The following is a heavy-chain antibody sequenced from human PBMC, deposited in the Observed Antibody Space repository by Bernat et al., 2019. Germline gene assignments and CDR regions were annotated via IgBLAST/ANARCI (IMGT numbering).Heavy chain of an antibody. Sequence: EVQLVESGGGLVQPGGSLRLSCAASGFTFSSYWMSWVRQAPGKGLEWGANIKQDGSEKYYVDSVKGRFTISRDNAKNSLYLQMNSLRAEDTAVYYCASWYSSSWYDYFDYWGQGTLVTVSS. CDR3: ASWYSSSWYDYFDY. J-gene: IGHJ4*02. V-gene: IGHV3-7*01. CDR2: IKQDGSEK. D-gene: IGHD6-13*01. CDR1: GFTFSSYW.